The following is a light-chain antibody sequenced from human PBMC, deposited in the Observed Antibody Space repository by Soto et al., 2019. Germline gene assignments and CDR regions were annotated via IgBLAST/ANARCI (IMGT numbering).Light chain of an antibody. Sequence: AIRITQSPSSLSASTGDRVTITCRASQGISSYLAWYQQKPGKAPKLLIYAASTLQSGVPSRFSGSGSGTDFTLTISSLQAEDVAVYYCQQYYSTPRTFGQGTKVDIK. CDR1: QGISSY. V-gene: IGKV1-8*01. CDR3: QQYYSTPRT. CDR2: AAS. J-gene: IGKJ1*01.